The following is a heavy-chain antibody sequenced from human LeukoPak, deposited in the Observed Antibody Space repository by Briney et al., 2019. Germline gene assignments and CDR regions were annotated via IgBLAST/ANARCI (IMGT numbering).Heavy chain of an antibody. J-gene: IGHJ3*02. CDR3: VIAVAGLLLNAFDI. D-gene: IGHD6-19*01. CDR2: ISSSSSYI. V-gene: IGHV3-21*01. CDR1: GFAFSRYG. Sequence: GSLLLSCAVSGFAFSRYGMNWVRPAPGKGLEWVSSISSSSSYIYYADSVKGRFTISRDNAKNSLYLQMNSLRAEDTAVYNCVIAVAGLLLNAFDIWGQGTMVTVSS.